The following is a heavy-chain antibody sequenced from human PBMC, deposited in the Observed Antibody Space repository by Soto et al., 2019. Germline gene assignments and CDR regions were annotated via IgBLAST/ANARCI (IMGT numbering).Heavy chain of an antibody. Sequence: PGGSLRLSCAASGFTVSSNYMSWVRQAPGKGPEWVSVIYSGGSTYYADSVKGRFTISRHNSKNTLYLQMNSLRAEDTAVYYCAREARDHQFDYWGQGTLVTVSS. CDR2: IYSGGST. V-gene: IGHV3-53*04. CDR3: AREARDHQFDY. CDR1: GFTVSSNY. J-gene: IGHJ4*02.